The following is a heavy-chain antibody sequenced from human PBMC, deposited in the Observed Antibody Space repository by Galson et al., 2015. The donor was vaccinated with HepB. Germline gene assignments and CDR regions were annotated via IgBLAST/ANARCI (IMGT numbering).Heavy chain of an antibody. CDR3: ARLWSGYFDFDY. J-gene: IGHJ4*02. CDR2: INPNSGGT. Sequence: SVKVSCKASGYTFTGYYMHWVRQAPGQGLEWMGWINPNSGGTNYAQKFQGRVTMTKDTSISTAYMELSRLRSDDTAVYYCARLWSGYFDFDYWGQGTLVTVSS. CDR1: GYTFTGYY. V-gene: IGHV1-2*02. D-gene: IGHD3-3*01.